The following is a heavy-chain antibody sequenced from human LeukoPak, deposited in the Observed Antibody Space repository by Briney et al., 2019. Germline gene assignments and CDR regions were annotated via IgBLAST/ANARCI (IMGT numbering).Heavy chain of an antibody. V-gene: IGHV4-61*01. CDR1: GGSVSSGSYY. Sequence: PSETLSLTCTVSGGSVSSGSYYWSWIRQPPGKGLEWIGCIYYSGSTNYNPSLKSRVTISVDTSKNQFSLGLNSVTAADTAVYYCARSRAFNSGAFDPWGQGSLVTVSS. J-gene: IGHJ5*02. CDR3: ARSRAFNSGAFDP. D-gene: IGHD1-26*01. CDR2: IYYSGST.